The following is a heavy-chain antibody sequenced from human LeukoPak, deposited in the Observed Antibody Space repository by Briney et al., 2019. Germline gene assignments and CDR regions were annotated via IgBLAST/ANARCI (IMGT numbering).Heavy chain of an antibody. CDR1: GGSISSYY. CDR2: IYYSGST. Sequence: SETLSLTCTVSGGSISSYYWSWIRQPPGKGLEWIGYIYYSGSTPYNPSLKSRVTISVDTSKNQFSLKLSSVTAADTAVYYCARNRKGEPFDYWGQGTLVTVSS. J-gene: IGHJ4*02. CDR3: ARNRKGEPFDY. V-gene: IGHV4-59*01.